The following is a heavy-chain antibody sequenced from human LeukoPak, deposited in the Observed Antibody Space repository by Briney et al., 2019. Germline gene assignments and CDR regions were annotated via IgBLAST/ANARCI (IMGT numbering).Heavy chain of an antibody. Sequence: GGSLRLSCAASGFTFSSYAMSWVRQAPGKGLEWVSGISGSGGSTYYADSVKGRFTISRDNSKNTLYLQMNSLRAEDTAVYYCAKDRGALGYCNGGSYYADYWGQGTLVTVSS. V-gene: IGHV3-23*01. CDR2: ISGSGGST. CDR3: AKDRGALGYCNGGSYYADY. CDR1: GFTFSSYA. J-gene: IGHJ4*02. D-gene: IGHD2-15*01.